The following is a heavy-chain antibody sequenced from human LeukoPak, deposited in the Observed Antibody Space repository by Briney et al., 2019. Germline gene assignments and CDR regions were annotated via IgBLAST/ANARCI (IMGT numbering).Heavy chain of an antibody. Sequence: PSGTLSLTCTVSGGSVRSTSYYWNWIRQPPGKGLEWIGYIYYSGSTRYNPSLKSRVTMPVNTSKNPFTLKRTSWTAADTAVYDWAKESRGNSYGSFDGWGQGALVTAS. J-gene: IGHJ4*02. CDR3: AKESRGNSYGSFDG. V-gene: IGHV4-61*01. CDR2: IYYSGST. D-gene: IGHD5-18*01. CDR1: GGSVRSTSYY.